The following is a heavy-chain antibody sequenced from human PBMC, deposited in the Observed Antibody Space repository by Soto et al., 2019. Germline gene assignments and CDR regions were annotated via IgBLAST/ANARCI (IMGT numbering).Heavy chain of an antibody. CDR3: VKDRGGRGATVTFGAFDV. CDR2: INPSNGNT. J-gene: IGHJ3*01. V-gene: IGHV1-18*01. CDR1: GYTFINYG. D-gene: IGHD4-17*01. Sequence: QFQLVQSGGEVKTPGASVKVSCKPSGYTFINYGISWVRQAPGQGLEWMAWINPSNGNTNYAQNLQGRVTVTTDTSTSTAYMQLRSLGFDDTAVYYCVKDRGGRGATVTFGAFDVWGQGTSITVSP.